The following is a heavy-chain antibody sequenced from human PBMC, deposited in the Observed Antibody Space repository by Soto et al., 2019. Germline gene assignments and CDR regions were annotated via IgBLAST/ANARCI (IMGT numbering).Heavy chain of an antibody. CDR3: AKDLLVYGSSTSCYPFDY. CDR2: ISGSGGST. V-gene: IGHV3-23*01. Sequence: EVQLLESGGGLVQPGGSLRLSCAASGFTFSSYAMSWVRQAPGKGLEWVSAISGSGGSTYYADSVEGRFTISRDNSKNTLYLQMNSRRAEDTAVYYCAKDLLVYGSSTSCYPFDYWGQGTLVTVSS. CDR1: GFTFSSYA. D-gene: IGHD2-2*01. J-gene: IGHJ4*02.